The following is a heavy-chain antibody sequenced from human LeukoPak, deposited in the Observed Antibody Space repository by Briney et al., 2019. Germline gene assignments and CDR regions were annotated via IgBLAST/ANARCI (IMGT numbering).Heavy chain of an antibody. CDR1: GGSISSYY. CDR3: AKNDGYHYWFFDY. CDR2: IYYSGST. Sequence: SETLSLTCTVSGGSISSYYWSWIRQPPGKGLEWIGYIYYSGSTNYNPSLKSRVTISVDTSKNQLSLKLNSVTAADTAVYYCAKNDGYHYWFFDYWGRGTLVTVSS. D-gene: IGHD5-24*01. V-gene: IGHV4-59*08. J-gene: IGHJ4*02.